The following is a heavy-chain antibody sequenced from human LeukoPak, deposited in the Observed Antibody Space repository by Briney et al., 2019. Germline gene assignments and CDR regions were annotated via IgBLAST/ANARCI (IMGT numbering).Heavy chain of an antibody. V-gene: IGHV3-23*01. Sequence: GGSPRLSCAASGFTFSNYAMSWVRQAPGKGLEWVSAISGSGSSSYYADSVKGRFTISRDNSKNTLYLQMNSLRVEDTAVYYCAKEKKYYYDGSGYPGYDYWGQGTLVTVSS. CDR2: ISGSGSSS. CDR3: AKEKKYYYDGSGYPGYDY. J-gene: IGHJ4*02. CDR1: GFTFSNYA. D-gene: IGHD3-22*01.